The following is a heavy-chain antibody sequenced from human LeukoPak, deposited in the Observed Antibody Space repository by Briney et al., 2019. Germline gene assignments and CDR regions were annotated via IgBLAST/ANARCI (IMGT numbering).Heavy chain of an antibody. CDR3: AKHGKHSSGSHYFVY. Sequence: GESLEISCKASGYNFGSYWIGWVRQMPGKGLEWMGIIYPGDSDTRYSPSFQGQVTISADKSISTAYLQLSSLKASDTAIYYCAKHGKHSSGSHYFVYWGQGTLVTVSS. CDR2: IYPGDSDT. V-gene: IGHV5-51*01. J-gene: IGHJ4*02. D-gene: IGHD3-22*01. CDR1: GYNFGSYW.